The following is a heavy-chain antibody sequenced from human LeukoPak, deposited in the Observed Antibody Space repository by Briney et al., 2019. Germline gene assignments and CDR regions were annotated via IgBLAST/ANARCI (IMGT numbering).Heavy chain of an antibody. CDR2: IYYSGST. D-gene: IGHD2-2*01. CDR3: ARDDQYCSSTNCRGLDAFDI. J-gene: IGHJ3*02. CDR1: GGSISSGGYY. V-gene: IGHV4-31*03. Sequence: SQTLSLTCTVSGGSISSGGYYWSWIRQHPGKGLEWIGYIYYSGSTYYNPSLKSRVTISVDTSKNQFSLKLSSVTAADTAVYYCARDDQYCSSTNCRGLDAFDIWGQGTMVTVSS.